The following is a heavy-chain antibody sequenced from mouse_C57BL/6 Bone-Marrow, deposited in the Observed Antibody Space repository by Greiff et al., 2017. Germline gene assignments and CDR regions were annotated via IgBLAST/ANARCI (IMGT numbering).Heavy chain of an antibody. D-gene: IGHD1-1*01. CDR3: ARRDIKRYFDV. Sequence: VQLQQPGAELVMPGASVKLSCKASGYTFTSYWMHWVKQRPGQGLEWIGEIDPSDSYTNYNQKFKGKSTLTVDKSSSTAYMQLSSLTSEDSAVYYCARRDIKRYFDVWGTGTTVTVSS. CDR2: IDPSDSYT. CDR1: GYTFTSYW. V-gene: IGHV1-69*01. J-gene: IGHJ1*03.